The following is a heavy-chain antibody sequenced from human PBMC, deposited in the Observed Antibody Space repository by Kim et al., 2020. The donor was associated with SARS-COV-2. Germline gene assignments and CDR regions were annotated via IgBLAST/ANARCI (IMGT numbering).Heavy chain of an antibody. D-gene: IGHD2-15*01. V-gene: IGHV4-39*07. Sequence: HKRRVTISVDTSKNQFSLKLSSVTAADTAVYYCARVGCSGGSCYSGYFDYWGQGTLVTVSS. J-gene: IGHJ4*02. CDR3: ARVGCSGGSCYSGYFDY.